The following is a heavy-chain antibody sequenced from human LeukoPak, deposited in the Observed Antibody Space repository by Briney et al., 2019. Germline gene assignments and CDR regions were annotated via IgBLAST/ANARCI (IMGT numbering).Heavy chain of an antibody. J-gene: IGHJ4*02. Sequence: PSETLSLTCTVSGGSISSYYWSWLRQPPGKGLEWIGYIYYSGSTNYNPSLKSRVTISVDTSKNQFSLKLSSVTAADTAVYYCARDQDSSGWYYDYWGQGTLVTVSS. D-gene: IGHD6-19*01. CDR3: ARDQDSSGWYYDY. CDR1: GGSISSYY. CDR2: IYYSGST. V-gene: IGHV4-59*01.